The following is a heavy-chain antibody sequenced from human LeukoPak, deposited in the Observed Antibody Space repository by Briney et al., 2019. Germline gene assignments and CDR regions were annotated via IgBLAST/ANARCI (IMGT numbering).Heavy chain of an antibody. CDR3: ATFDGYSSGWGVL. CDR1: GYTFTGYY. D-gene: IGHD6-19*01. Sequence: ASVKVSCKASGYTFTGYYMHWVRQAPGQGREWMGWISPNSGGTNYAQKFQGRVTMTRDTSISTAYMELSRLRSDDTAVYYCATFDGYSSGWGVLWGQGTLVTVSS. J-gene: IGHJ4*02. CDR2: ISPNSGGT. V-gene: IGHV1-2*02.